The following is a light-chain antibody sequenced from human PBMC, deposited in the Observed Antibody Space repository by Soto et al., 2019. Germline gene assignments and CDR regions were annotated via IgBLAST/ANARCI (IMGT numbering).Light chain of an antibody. J-gene: IGKJ5*01. Sequence: ELLMTQSPATQSVSPGARATLSFRASQSVSSSYLAWYQQKPGQAPRLLIYGASSRATGIPDRFSGSGSGTDFTLTISRLEPEDFAVFYCQQYAVSPITFGQGTRLEIK. CDR3: QQYAVSPIT. V-gene: IGKV3-20*01. CDR1: QSVSSSY. CDR2: GAS.